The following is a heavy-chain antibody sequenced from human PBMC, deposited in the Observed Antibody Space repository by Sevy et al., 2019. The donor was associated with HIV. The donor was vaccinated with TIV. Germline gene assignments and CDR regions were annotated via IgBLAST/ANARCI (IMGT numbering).Heavy chain of an antibody. CDR2: INRDGSEK. CDR1: GFTFRSHW. Sequence: GGSLRLSCAASGFTFRSHWMTWVRQAPGKGPEWVANINRDGSEKSYVDSVKGRFTISRDDAKNSLYLQMNSLKVEDTAMYCCASDYYWGQGTLVTVSS. CDR3: ASDYY. J-gene: IGHJ4*02. V-gene: IGHV3-7*01.